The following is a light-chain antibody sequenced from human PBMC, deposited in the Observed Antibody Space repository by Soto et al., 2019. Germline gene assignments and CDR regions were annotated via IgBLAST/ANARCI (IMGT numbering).Light chain of an antibody. CDR3: HKYNHAPT. J-gene: IGKJ4*01. CDR2: AAS. V-gene: IGKV1-27*01. Sequence: DIQMTQSPSSLSASVGDRVTITCRASQGISNYLAWYQQKPGKVPELLIYAASTLQSGVPSRVSGSGSGTEFSLTNSGLQPEDVATYYCHKYNHAPTFGGGTKVEIK. CDR1: QGISNY.